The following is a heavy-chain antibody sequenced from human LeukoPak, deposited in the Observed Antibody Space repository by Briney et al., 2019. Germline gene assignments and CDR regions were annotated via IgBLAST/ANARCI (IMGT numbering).Heavy chain of an antibody. D-gene: IGHD5-18*01. Sequence: PSETLSLTCTVSGGSINSYYWSWIRQPPGKGLEWIGYIYYSGSTNYNPFLKSRVTISLDTSKNQFSLKLSSVTAADTAVYYCARTTEGGYTYDYFYYYYMDVWGKGTTVTVSS. CDR2: IYYSGST. CDR1: GGSINSYY. J-gene: IGHJ6*03. CDR3: ARTTEGGYTYDYFYYYYMDV. V-gene: IGHV4-59*01.